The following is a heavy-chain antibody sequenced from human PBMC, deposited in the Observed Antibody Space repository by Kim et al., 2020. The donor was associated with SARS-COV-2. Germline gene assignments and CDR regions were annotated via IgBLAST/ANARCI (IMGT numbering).Heavy chain of an antibody. D-gene: IGHD1-1*01. CDR1: GFTFSTYA. CDR3: VKNWNADH. V-gene: IGHV3-64D*06. Sequence: GGSLRLSCSASGFTFSTYAMEWVRQAPGKGLEYVSGISYNGGNTIYADSVKARFTISRDNSKNTVYLQMSSLRADDTAVYYCVKNWNADHWGQGTLVTVSS. J-gene: IGHJ4*02. CDR2: ISYNGGNT.